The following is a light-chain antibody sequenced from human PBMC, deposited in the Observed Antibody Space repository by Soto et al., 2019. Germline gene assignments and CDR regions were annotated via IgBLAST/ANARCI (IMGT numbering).Light chain of an antibody. CDR1: NDDIGAYQY. J-gene: IGLJ2*01. Sequence: QAVVTQPASVSGSPGQSITISCTGSNDDIGAYQYVSWYQHHPGKAPRLILYDVIDRPSGISSRFSGSKSDNSASLTISGLQAEDEADYYCSSFTTSFTVIFGGGTQLTVL. CDR3: SSFTTSFTVI. V-gene: IGLV2-14*01. CDR2: DVI.